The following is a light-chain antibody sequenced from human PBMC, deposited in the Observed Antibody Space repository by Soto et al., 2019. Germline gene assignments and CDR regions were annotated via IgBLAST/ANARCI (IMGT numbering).Light chain of an antibody. Sequence: QAVVTQEPSFSVSPGGTVTLTCGLTSGSVSTTHHPSWYQQTPGQAPRTLIYSTNIRSSGVPVRFSDSVLGNKAALTITGAQADDEADYHCMLFMAGGLVVFGGGTKVTVL. J-gene: IGLJ2*01. CDR1: SGSVSTTHH. CDR3: MLFMAGGLVV. V-gene: IGLV8-61*01. CDR2: STN.